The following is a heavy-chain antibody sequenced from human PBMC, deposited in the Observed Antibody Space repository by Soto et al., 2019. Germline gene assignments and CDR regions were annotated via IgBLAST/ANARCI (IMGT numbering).Heavy chain of an antibody. CDR2: ISAYNGNT. Sequence: ASVKVSCKASGYTFTSYGISWVRQAPGQGLEWMGWISAYNGNTNYAQKLQGRVTMTTDTSTSTAYMELRSLRSDDTAVYYCGRDAEYSSSRWFDPWGQGTLVTVSS. CDR3: GRDAEYSSSRWFDP. D-gene: IGHD6-6*01. CDR1: GYTFTSYG. J-gene: IGHJ5*02. V-gene: IGHV1-18*04.